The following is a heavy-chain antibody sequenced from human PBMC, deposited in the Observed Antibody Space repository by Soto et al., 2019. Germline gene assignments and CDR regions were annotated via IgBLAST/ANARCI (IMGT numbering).Heavy chain of an antibody. CDR3: GRDQGYSYGYN. J-gene: IGHJ4*02. CDR1: GYTFTSYA. V-gene: IGHV1-3*01. Sequence: ASVKVSCKASGYTFTSYAMHWVRQAPGQRLEWMGWINAGNGNTKYSQKFQGRVTITRDTSASTAYMELSSLRSEDTAVYYCGRDQGYSYGYNWGQGTLVTVSS. CDR2: INAGNGNT. D-gene: IGHD5-18*01.